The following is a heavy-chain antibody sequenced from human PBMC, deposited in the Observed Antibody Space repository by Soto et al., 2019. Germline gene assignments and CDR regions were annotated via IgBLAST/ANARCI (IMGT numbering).Heavy chain of an antibody. Sequence: PSETLSLTCTVSGGSISSYYWSWIRQPPGKGLEWIGYIYYSGSTNYNPSLKSRVTISVDTSKNQFSLKLSSATAADTAVYYCARGITFGGVIVGSRYNWFDPWGQGTLVTVSS. CDR2: IYYSGST. CDR1: GGSISSYY. J-gene: IGHJ5*02. CDR3: ARGITFGGVIVGSRYNWFDP. D-gene: IGHD3-16*02. V-gene: IGHV4-59*01.